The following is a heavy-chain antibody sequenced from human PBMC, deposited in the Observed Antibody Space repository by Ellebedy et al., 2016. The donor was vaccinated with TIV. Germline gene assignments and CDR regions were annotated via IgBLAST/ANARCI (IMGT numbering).Heavy chain of an antibody. V-gene: IGHV3-7*01. J-gene: IGHJ3*02. D-gene: IGHD4-17*01. CDR2: INQDGGEQ. CDR1: GFSFRSYW. CDR3: ATDGSYGDYRSPTHAFEM. Sequence: GGSLRLSCASSGFSFRSYWMTWVRQAPGKGLEWVANINQDGGEQHYVDSVRGRFTISRDNARHSLYLQMNSLRVEDTAVYYCATDGSYGDYRSPTHAFEMWGQGTMVSVSS.